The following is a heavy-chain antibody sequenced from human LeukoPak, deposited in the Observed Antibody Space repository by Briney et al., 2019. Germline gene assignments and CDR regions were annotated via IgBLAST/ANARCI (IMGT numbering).Heavy chain of an antibody. Sequence: GGSLRLSCAAAGFIFSSYSMNWVRQAPGMGLEWVSYINSNSRTIHYADSVKGRFTISRDNAKNSLYLQMNGLRAEDTAVYYCARDVPTIVGALDYWGQGTLVTVSS. CDR3: ARDVPTIVGALDY. D-gene: IGHD1-26*01. CDR2: INSNSRTI. J-gene: IGHJ4*02. V-gene: IGHV3-48*04. CDR1: GFIFSSYS.